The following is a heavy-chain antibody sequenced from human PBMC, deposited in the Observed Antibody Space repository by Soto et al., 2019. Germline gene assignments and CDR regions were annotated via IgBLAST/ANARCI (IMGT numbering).Heavy chain of an antibody. CDR2: INPNSGGT. CDR3: ARSRILWKLNGMDV. Sequence: QVQLVQSGAEVKKPGASVKVTCKASGYTFTGYYMHWVRQAPGQGLEWMGWINPNSGGTNYAQKFQGRVTMTRDTSISAAYMELSRLRSDDTAVYYCARSRILWKLNGMDVWGQGTTVTVSS. D-gene: IGHD2-15*01. V-gene: IGHV1-2*02. J-gene: IGHJ6*02. CDR1: GYTFTGYY.